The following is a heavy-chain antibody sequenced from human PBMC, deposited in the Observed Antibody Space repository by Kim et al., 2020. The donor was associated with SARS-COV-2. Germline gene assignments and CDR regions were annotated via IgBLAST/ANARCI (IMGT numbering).Heavy chain of an antibody. Sequence: GGSLRLSCAASGFTFSAYAMNWVRQAPGKGLEWVSVIRGGGGVAFYADSVKGRFTISRDNSKNTLYLQMNSLRADDTAVYYCAKSLYSYGSDAFDIWGQGTMVTVSS. V-gene: IGHV3-23*01. D-gene: IGHD5-18*01. CDR1: GFTFSAYA. CDR2: IRGGGGVA. CDR3: AKSLYSYGSDAFDI. J-gene: IGHJ3*02.